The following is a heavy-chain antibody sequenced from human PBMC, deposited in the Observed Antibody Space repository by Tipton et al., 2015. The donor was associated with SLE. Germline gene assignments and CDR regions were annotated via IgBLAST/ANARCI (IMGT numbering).Heavy chain of an antibody. CDR1: GFTFDDSVHDSA. D-gene: IGHD1-1*01. Sequence: LSLTCAVSGFTFDDSVHDSAMHWVRQVPGKGLEWVSGISWNGDSTHYADSVKGRFIISRNNARKSLFLQMNSLRPEDTALYYCVKDMDFFGSKSTLEYWGQGTLVTVSS. V-gene: IGHV3-9*01. CDR3: VKDMDFFGSKSTLEY. CDR2: ISWNGDST. J-gene: IGHJ4*02.